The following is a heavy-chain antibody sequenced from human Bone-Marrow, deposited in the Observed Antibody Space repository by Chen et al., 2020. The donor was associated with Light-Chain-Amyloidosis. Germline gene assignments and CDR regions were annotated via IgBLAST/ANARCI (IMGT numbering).Heavy chain of an antibody. CDR2: IYPEDSDA. CDR1: GYTFPNYW. J-gene: IGHJ4*02. Sequence: EVQLEQSGPDVKKPGESLKISCKGSGYTFPNYWIGWVRQMPGKGLEWMGVIYPEDSDARYSPSFEGQVTISADKSITTAYLQWRSLKASDTAMYYCARRRDGYNFDYWGQGTLVTVSS. V-gene: IGHV5-51*01. D-gene: IGHD5-12*01. CDR3: ARRRDGYNFDY.